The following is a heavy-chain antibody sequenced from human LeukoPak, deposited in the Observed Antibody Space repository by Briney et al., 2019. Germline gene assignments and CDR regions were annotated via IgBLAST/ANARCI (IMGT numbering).Heavy chain of an antibody. D-gene: IGHD3-3*01. CDR3: ARDQQVTIFGVVIFAPDH. Sequence: ASVKVSCKASGYTFTGYYMHWVRQAPGQGLEWMGWINPNSGGTNYAQKFQGRVTMIRDTSISTAYMELSRLRSDDTAVYYCARDQQVTIFGVVIFAPDHWGQGTLVTVSS. V-gene: IGHV1-2*02. CDR1: GYTFTGYY. CDR2: INPNSGGT. J-gene: IGHJ4*02.